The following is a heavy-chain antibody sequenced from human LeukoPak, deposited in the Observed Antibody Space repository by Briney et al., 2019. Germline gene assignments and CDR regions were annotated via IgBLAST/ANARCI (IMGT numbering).Heavy chain of an antibody. CDR3: ARRWGSGWYDY. CDR2: IYYSGST. CDR1: GGSISSYY. Sequence: SETLSLTCTVSGGSISSYYWSWIRQPPGKGLEWIGYIYYSGSTNYNPSLKSRVTISVDTSKNQFSLKLSSVTAADTAVYYCARRWGSGWYDYWGQGTLVTVSS. V-gene: IGHV4-59*08. D-gene: IGHD6-19*01. J-gene: IGHJ4*02.